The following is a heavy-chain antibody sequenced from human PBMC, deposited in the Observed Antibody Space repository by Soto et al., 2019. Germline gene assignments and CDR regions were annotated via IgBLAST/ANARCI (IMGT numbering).Heavy chain of an antibody. CDR3: TKRACDGGRGPSSVAFDC. D-gene: IGHD2-21*01. CDR1: GFTFSSYA. V-gene: IGHV3-23*04. CDR2: ISDNGGDT. Sequence: EVQLVEAGGGLVQPGGSLRLSCADSGFTFSSYAMSWVRQAPGKGLEWVSAISDNGGDTYNADSVKGRFTISRDNSKSTLYLQMNSLRAEDTVVYYCTKRACDGGRGPSSVAFDCWGQGTLVTVSS. J-gene: IGHJ4*02.